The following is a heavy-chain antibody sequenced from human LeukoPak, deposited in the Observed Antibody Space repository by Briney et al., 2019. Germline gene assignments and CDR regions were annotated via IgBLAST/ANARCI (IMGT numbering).Heavy chain of an antibody. Sequence: GGSLRLSCAALGFIFTNYFMSWVRQAPGKGLEWVASIKHDGSEKYYVDSVRGRFTISRDNTMNSLYLQMSSLRAEDTAVYYCATDRGWRTSGYYLYYFEYWGQGTLVTYSS. D-gene: IGHD3-3*01. V-gene: IGHV3-7*01. J-gene: IGHJ4*02. CDR2: IKHDGSEK. CDR1: GFIFTNYF. CDR3: ATDRGWRTSGYYLYYFEY.